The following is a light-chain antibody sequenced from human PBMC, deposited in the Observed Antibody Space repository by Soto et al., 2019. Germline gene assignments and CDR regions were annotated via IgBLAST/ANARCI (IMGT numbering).Light chain of an antibody. CDR1: QSVTSN. Sequence: ETVMTQSPGTLSVSPGERATLSCRASQSVTSNLAWYQQKPGQAPRLLIYDASTRATGLPARFSGSGSGTEFTLTISNLQSEDFAVYYCEQYNNWPPYTFGQGTKLEIQ. J-gene: IGKJ2*01. V-gene: IGKV3-15*01. CDR3: EQYNNWPPYT. CDR2: DAS.